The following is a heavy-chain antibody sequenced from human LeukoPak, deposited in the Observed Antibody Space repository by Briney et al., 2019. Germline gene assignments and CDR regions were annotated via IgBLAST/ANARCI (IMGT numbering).Heavy chain of an antibody. J-gene: IGHJ1*01. D-gene: IGHD6-13*01. CDR1: GGSISSSSYY. CDR3: ARRLRIAAAGTHFQH. V-gene: IGHV4-39*01. Sequence: SETLSLTRTVSGGSISSSSYYWGWIRQPPGKGLEWIGSIYYSGSTYYNPSLKSRVTISVDTSKNQFPLKLSSVTAADTAVYYCARRLRIAAAGTHFQHWGQGTLVTVSS. CDR2: IYYSGST.